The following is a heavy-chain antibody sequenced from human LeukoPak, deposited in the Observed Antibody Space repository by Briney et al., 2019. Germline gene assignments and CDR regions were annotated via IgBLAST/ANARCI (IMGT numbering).Heavy chain of an antibody. Sequence: GGFLRLSCAGSGFTFSSYTMNWVRQAPGKGLEWVSSISSSATYIYYADSVGGRFTISRDDAKNSLFLHMNSLRAEDTAVYYCARVIRGFYMDVWGKGTTVTVSS. D-gene: IGHD2/OR15-2a*01. J-gene: IGHJ6*03. CDR2: ISSSATYI. V-gene: IGHV3-21*04. CDR3: ARVIRGFYMDV. CDR1: GFTFSSYT.